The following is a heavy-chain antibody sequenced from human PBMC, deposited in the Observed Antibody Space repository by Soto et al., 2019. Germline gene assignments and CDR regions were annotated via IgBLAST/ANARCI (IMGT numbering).Heavy chain of an antibody. CDR1: GGSISSGGYY. CDR3: ARAFKSGVVTRGLWFDY. V-gene: IGHV4-31*03. D-gene: IGHD2-21*02. J-gene: IGHJ4*02. CDR2: IYYSGST. Sequence: SETLSLTCTVSGGSISSGGYYWSWIRQHPGKGLEWIGYIYYSGSTYYNPSLKSRVTISVDTSKNQFSLKLSSVTAADTAVYYCARAFKSGVVTRGLWFDYWGQGTLVTVSS.